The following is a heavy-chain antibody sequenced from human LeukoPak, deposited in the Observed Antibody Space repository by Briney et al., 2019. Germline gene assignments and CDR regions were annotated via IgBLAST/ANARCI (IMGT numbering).Heavy chain of an antibody. J-gene: IGHJ4*02. D-gene: IGHD1-1*01. V-gene: IGHV3-11*04. CDR2: ISSSGSTI. CDR3: ARDDSWLVERWEDY. CDR1: GFTFSDYY. Sequence: PGGSLRLSCAASGFTFSDYYMSWIRQAPGKVLEWISYISSSGSTIYYADSVKGRFTISRDNAKNPLYLQMNSLRAEDTAVYYCARDDSWLVERWEDYWGQGTLVTVSS.